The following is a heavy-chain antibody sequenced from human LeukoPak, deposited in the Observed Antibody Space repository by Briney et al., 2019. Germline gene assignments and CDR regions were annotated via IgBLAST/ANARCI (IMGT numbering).Heavy chain of an antibody. Sequence: GGSLRLSCAASGFTFSSYGMHWVRQAPGKGLEWVAVISYDGSNKYYADSVKGRFTISRDNSKNTLYLQMNSLRAEDTAVYYCAKLDSGSYAYFQHWGQGTLVTVSS. V-gene: IGHV3-30*18. J-gene: IGHJ1*01. D-gene: IGHD1-26*01. CDR2: ISYDGSNK. CDR1: GFTFSSYG. CDR3: AKLDSGSYAYFQH.